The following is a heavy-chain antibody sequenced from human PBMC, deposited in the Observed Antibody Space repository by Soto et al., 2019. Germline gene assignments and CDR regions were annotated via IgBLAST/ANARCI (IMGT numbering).Heavy chain of an antibody. CDR1: GFTFSSFA. V-gene: IGHV3-23*01. CDR3: AGPGYSSQDY. J-gene: IGHJ4*02. D-gene: IGHD5-18*01. Sequence: PGGSLRLSCAASGFTFSSFALSWVRQAPGKGLEWVSAISGSGGGTDYTASVKGRSTISRDNSKNTLYLQMNSLRADDTAVYYCAGPGYSSQDYWGQGTLVTVS. CDR2: ISGSGGGT.